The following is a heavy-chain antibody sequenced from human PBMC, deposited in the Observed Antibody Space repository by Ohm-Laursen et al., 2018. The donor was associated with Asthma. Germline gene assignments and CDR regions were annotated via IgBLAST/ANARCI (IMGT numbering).Heavy chain of an antibody. CDR3: ARDTTLSYYDSSGYFDY. D-gene: IGHD3-22*01. V-gene: IGHV1-3*01. Sequence: KFQGRVTITRDTSASTAYMELSSLRSEDTAVYYCARDTTLSYYDSSGYFDYWGQGTLVTVSS. J-gene: IGHJ4*02.